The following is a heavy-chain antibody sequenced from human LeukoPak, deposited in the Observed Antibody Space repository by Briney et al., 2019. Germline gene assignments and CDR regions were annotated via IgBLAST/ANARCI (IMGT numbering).Heavy chain of an antibody. CDR2: IYSGGST. CDR3: CHRRTIFGVVIHDY. CDR1: GFTVSNNY. D-gene: IGHD3-3*01. J-gene: IGHJ4*02. Sequence: GGSLRLSCAASGFTVSNNYMSWVRQAPGKGLEWVSVIYSGGSTYYADSVKGRFTISRDNSKNTLYLQMNSLRAEDTAVYYCCHRRTIFGVVIHDYWGQGTLVTVSS. V-gene: IGHV3-66*02.